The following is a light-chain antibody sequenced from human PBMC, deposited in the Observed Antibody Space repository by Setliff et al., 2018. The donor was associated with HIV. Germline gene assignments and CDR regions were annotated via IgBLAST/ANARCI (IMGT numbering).Light chain of an antibody. CDR1: TGAVTSGHY. CDR2: DTN. Sequence: QAVLTQEPSLTVSPGGTVTLTCDSSTGAVTSGHYPYWFQQKPGQAPRTLIYDTNNKHSWTPARFSGSLLGGKAALTLSGAQPEDEAEYYCLLSYSGAKVFGGGTKVTV. V-gene: IGLV7-46*01. J-gene: IGLJ2*01. CDR3: LLSYSGAKV.